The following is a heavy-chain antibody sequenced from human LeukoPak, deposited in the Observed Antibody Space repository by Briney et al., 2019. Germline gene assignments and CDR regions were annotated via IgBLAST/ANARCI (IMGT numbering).Heavy chain of an antibody. V-gene: IGHV3-9*01. Sequence: PGGSLRLSCAASGFTFDDYAMLWVRQAPGKGLEGVSGISWSSGSIGYADSVKGRFTISRDNAKNSLYLQMNSLRAEDTALYYCARGRVSGSGSYYLYYFDYWGQGTLVTVSS. CDR2: ISWSSGSI. CDR1: GFTFDDYA. CDR3: ARGRVSGSGSYYLYYFDY. D-gene: IGHD3-10*01. J-gene: IGHJ4*02.